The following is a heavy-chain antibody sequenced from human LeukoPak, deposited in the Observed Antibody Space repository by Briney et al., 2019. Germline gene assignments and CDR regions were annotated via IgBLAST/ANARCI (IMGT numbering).Heavy chain of an antibody. Sequence: GSLRLSCAASGFTFSSYAMSWVRQAPGKGLEWIGEINHSGSTNYNPSLKSRVTISVDTSKNQFSLKLSSVTAADTAVYYCASGFEYSSSDWFDPWGQGTLVTVSS. D-gene: IGHD6-6*01. CDR1: GFTFSSYA. V-gene: IGHV4-34*01. CDR3: ASGFEYSSSDWFDP. CDR2: INHSGST. J-gene: IGHJ5*02.